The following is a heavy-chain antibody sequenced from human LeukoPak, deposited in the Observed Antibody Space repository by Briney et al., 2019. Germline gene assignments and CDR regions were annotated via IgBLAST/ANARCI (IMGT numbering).Heavy chain of an antibody. D-gene: IGHD3-22*01. CDR1: GDSISGFY. J-gene: IGHJ4*02. CDR2: IYYTGST. V-gene: IGHV4-59*08. CDR3: ARGINYYDSSEPLAIGY. Sequence: SETLSLTCTVSGDSISGFYWSWIRQPPGKGLEWIGYIYYTGSTNYNPSLKGRVTISVDTSKNQFSLKLSSVTAADTAVYYCARGINYYDSSEPLAIGYWGQGTLVTVSS.